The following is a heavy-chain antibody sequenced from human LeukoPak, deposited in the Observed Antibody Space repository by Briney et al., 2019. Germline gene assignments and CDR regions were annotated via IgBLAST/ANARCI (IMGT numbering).Heavy chain of an antibody. V-gene: IGHV1-2*02. CDR2: IHPNGRDT. CDR1: GYTFTNHH. CDR3: ASHYGPGPV. J-gene: IGHJ4*02. D-gene: IGHD3-10*01. Sequence: ASVKVSCKASGYTFTNHHIYWVRQAPGRGLEWMGWIHPNGRDTIYAQKFQGRATMTTDTSITTSYMELNSLTSDDTAVYYCASHYGPGPVWGQGTLVTVS.